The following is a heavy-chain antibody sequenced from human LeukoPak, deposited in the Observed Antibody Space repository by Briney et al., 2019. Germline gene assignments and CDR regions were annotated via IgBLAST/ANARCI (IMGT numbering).Heavy chain of an antibody. CDR3: ARDFLPTWYSSGWYFDY. CDR1: GYTFTSYG. CDR2: ISAYNGNT. D-gene: IGHD6-19*01. V-gene: IGHV1-18*01. Sequence: ASVTVSCKASGYTFTSYGISWVRQAPEQGLEWMGWISAYNGNTNYAQKLQGRVTMTTDTSTSTAYMELRSLRSDDTAVYYCARDFLPTWYSSGWYFDYWGQGTLVTVSS. J-gene: IGHJ4*02.